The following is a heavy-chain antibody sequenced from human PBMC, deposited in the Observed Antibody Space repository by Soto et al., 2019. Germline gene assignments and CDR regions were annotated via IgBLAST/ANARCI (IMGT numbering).Heavy chain of an antibody. CDR3: ARDVGV. J-gene: IGHJ6*04. Sequence: EVQLVESGGGLVQPGGSLRFPFEASGFTYSNNYMSWFRQAPGKGLKWVSVIYSGGSTYYADSVKGRFTISRDNSKNTLYLQMNSLRAEDTAVYYCARDVGVWGRGTTVTVSS. CDR1: GFTYSNNY. V-gene: IGHV3-66*01. CDR2: IYSGGST.